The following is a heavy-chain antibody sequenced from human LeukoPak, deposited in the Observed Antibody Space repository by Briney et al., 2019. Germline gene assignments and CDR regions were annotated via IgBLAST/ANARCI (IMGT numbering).Heavy chain of an antibody. CDR2: INANSIST. CDR3: AKPISGGLAVTADWFRH. CDR1: GFAFSVYA. Sequence: GGSLRLSCAASGFAFSVYAMSWLRQPPGKGLEWVSTINANSISTSYAASVRGRFTISRDNAKDTLYLQLNTLRADDTATYYCAKPISGGLAVTADWFRHWGQGTLVVVSS. J-gene: IGHJ4*01. D-gene: IGHD6-19*01. V-gene: IGHV3-23*01.